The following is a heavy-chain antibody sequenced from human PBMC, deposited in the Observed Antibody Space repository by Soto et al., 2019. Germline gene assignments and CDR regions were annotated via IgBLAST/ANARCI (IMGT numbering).Heavy chain of an antibody. D-gene: IGHD2-2*01. Sequence: KTSETLSLTCAVSITNIYYFGWIRQPPGKGLEWIGSIYHSGSTYYNPSLKSRVTISVETSRNQFSLKLRSVTAADTAVYFCASPSSAYCSDTSCYVALFHYWGQGIMVTVSS. J-gene: IGHJ4*02. CDR2: IYHSGST. CDR3: ASPSSAYCSDTSCYVALFHY. CDR1: ITNIYY. V-gene: IGHV4-38-2*01.